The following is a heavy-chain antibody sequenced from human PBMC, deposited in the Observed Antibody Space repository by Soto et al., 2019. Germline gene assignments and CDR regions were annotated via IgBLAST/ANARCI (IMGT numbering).Heavy chain of an antibody. D-gene: IGHD3-22*01. Sequence: QVQLVQSGAEVKKPGSSVKVSCKASGGTFSAYAISWVRQAPGQGIEWMGWIIPMVGTPNYEQKFQVRVTSTADESTSTAYVALSRPRADDTAIYYGASDPYGRGGSCYPDSTAVDAWGQGTLDTVSS. CDR3: ASDPYGRGGSCYPDSTAVDA. CDR2: IIPMVGTP. CDR1: GGTFSAYA. J-gene: IGHJ5*02. V-gene: IGHV1-69*01.